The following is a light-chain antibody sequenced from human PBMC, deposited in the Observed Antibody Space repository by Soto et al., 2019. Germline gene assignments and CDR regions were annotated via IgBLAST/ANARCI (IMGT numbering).Light chain of an antibody. V-gene: IGKV1-9*01. CDR1: QGISTY. Sequence: DIQLTQSPSFLSASVGDRVTISCRAGQGISTYLAWYQQKPGKAPNLLIYAASTLQSGVPSRFSGSGSGTEFSLTISSLQPEDFATSYCQQLNSYPLSFGGGTKV. CDR3: QQLNSYPLS. CDR2: AAS. J-gene: IGKJ4*01.